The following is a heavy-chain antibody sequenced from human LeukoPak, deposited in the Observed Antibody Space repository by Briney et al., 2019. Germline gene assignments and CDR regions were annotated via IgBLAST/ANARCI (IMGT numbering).Heavy chain of an antibody. D-gene: IGHD3-16*01. CDR3: ASMTEYYYHYMDV. J-gene: IGHJ6*03. V-gene: IGHV4-38-2*02. Sequence: SETLSLTCTVSGYSISSGYYWGWIRQPPGKGLEWIGSIYYSGSTYYNPSLKSRVTISVDTSKNQFSLKLSSVTAADTAVYYCASMTEYYYHYMDVWGKGTTVTVSS. CDR1: GYSISSGYY. CDR2: IYYSGST.